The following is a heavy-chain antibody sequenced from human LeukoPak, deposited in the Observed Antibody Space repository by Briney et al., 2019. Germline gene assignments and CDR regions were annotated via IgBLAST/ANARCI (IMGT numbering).Heavy chain of an antibody. CDR3: ARDKAVTTEVTQYFQH. CDR2: ISAYNGYT. V-gene: IGHV1-18*01. Sequence: ASVKVSCKASGYTFTNYGVSWVRQAPGQGLEWMGWISAYNGYTNYAQKFQFRVTMTTDTSTSTAYMELRSLTSDDTAVYYCARDKAVTTEVTQYFQHWGQGTLVTVSS. D-gene: IGHD4-11*01. CDR1: GYTFTNYG. J-gene: IGHJ1*01.